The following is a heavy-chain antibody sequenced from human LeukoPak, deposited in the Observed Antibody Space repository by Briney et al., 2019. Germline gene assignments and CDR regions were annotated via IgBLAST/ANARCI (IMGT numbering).Heavy chain of an antibody. D-gene: IGHD3-9*01. CDR1: GGSISSGDYY. CDR2: IYYSGST. V-gene: IGHV4-30-4*01. Sequence: SETLSLTRTVSGGSISSGDYYWSWIRQPPGKGLDWIGYIYYSGSTYYNPSLKSRVTISVDTSKTQFSLKLSSVTAADTAVYYCASAKGGYYNGLYDYWGQGTLVTVSS. J-gene: IGHJ4*02. CDR3: ASAKGGYYNGLYDY.